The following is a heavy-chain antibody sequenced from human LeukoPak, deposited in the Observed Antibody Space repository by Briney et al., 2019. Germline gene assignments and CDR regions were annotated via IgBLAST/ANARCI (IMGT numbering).Heavy chain of an antibody. CDR3: AKDTLADDFLIGYGFDY. V-gene: IGHV4-39*07. Sequence: SETLSLTCTVSSGSISTSNYYWGRVRQPPGKALEWIGNIFYSGSTYYSPSLKSRVTISLDTSRNQFSLKLNSVTAADTAVYYCAKDTLADDFLIGYGFDYWGQGTLVTVSS. CDR1: SGSISTSNYY. D-gene: IGHD3-3*01. CDR2: IFYSGST. J-gene: IGHJ4*02.